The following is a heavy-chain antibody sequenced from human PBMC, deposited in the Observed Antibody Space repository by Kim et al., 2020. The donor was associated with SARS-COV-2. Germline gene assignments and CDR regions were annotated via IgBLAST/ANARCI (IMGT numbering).Heavy chain of an antibody. CDR2: ISPSGDTT. D-gene: IGHD3-3*01. Sequence: GGSLRLSCAASGFSFRDSYMHWIRQAPGTGLEWVAFISPSGDTTSYSASVKGRFTISRDNATNSLYLQMNYLRVDDTAIYYCVMARQGHIVFELWGQGP. V-gene: IGHV3-11*01. CDR1: GFSFRDSY. J-gene: IGHJ4*02. CDR3: VMARQGHIVFEL.